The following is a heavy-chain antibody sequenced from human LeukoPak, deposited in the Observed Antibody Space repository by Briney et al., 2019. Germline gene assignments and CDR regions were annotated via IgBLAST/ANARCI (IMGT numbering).Heavy chain of an antibody. J-gene: IGHJ4*02. D-gene: IGHD1-26*01. CDR3: ARGVGAGNFDY. CDR1: GFTFSSYA. Sequence: GGSLRLSCAASGFTFSSYAMHWVRQAPGKGLECVSAISSNGGSTYYANSVKGRFTISRDNSKNTLYLQMGSLRAEDMAVYYRARGVGAGNFDYWGQGTLVTVSS. CDR2: ISSNGGST. V-gene: IGHV3-64*01.